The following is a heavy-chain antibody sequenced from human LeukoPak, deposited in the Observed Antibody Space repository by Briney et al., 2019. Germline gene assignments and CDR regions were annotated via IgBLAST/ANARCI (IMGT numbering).Heavy chain of an antibody. CDR3: ARDFGSSFGELFSPADY. Sequence: GGSLRLSCAASGFTFSDYYMSWIRQAPGKGLEWVSYISSSSSYTNYADSVKGRFTISRDNAKNSLYLQMNSLRAEDTAVYYRARDFGSSFGELFSPADYWGQGTLVTVSS. CDR1: GFTFSDYY. CDR2: ISSSSSYT. J-gene: IGHJ4*02. V-gene: IGHV3-11*06. D-gene: IGHD3-10*01.